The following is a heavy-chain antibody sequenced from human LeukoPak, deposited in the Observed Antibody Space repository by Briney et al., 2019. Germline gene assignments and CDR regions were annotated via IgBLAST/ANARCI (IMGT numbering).Heavy chain of an antibody. J-gene: IGHJ4*02. V-gene: IGHV3-15*01. D-gene: IGHD6-19*01. CDR3: TTSPQWLEH. Sequence: PGGSLRLSCAASGFSFSHAWMTWVRQAPGKGLEWIGRIQSETDGGTTDYAAPVKGRFTISRDDSKNMLYLQMNSLKNEDTAVYYCTTSPQWLEHWGQGTLVTVSP. CDR2: IQSETDGGTT. CDR1: GFSFSHAW.